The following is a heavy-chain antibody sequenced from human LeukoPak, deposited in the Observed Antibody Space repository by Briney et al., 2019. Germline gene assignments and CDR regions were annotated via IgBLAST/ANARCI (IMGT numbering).Heavy chain of an antibody. J-gene: IGHJ4*02. CDR1: GFTFSSHA. CDR2: ITGSGGST. D-gene: IGHD6-25*01. Sequence: PGGSLRLSCAASGFTFSSHAMGWVRQAPGKGLEWVSSITGSGGSTYYGDSVKGRFTISRDNSKSTLSLQMNSLRADDTAVYYCAKVAAIGGQGTLVTVSS. V-gene: IGHV3-23*01. CDR3: AKVAAI.